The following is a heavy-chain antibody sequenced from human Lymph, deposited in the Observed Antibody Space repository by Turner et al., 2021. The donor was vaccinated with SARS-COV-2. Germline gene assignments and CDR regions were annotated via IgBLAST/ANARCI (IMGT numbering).Heavy chain of an antibody. V-gene: IGHV5-10-1*03. Sequence: EVQLVQSGAEVKKHGEALRISCKGSGYSFTSYWISWVRQMPGKGLEWMGRIDPSDSYTTSSPSFHGHVTISSDKSISTAYLQWSSLKASDTAMYYCARGDCSSTSCPKHYYYYGMDVWGQGTTVTVSS. D-gene: IGHD2-2*01. J-gene: IGHJ6*02. CDR1: GYSFTSYW. CDR2: IDPSDSYT. CDR3: ARGDCSSTSCPKHYYYYGMDV.